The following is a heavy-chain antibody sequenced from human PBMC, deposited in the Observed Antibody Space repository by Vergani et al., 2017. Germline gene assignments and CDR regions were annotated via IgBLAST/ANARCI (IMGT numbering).Heavy chain of an antibody. CDR3: ARGRQSXPYGATKKGAYYYYGMDV. CDR2: INHSGST. CDR1: GGSFSGYY. Sequence: QVQLQQWGAGLLKPSETLSLTCAVYGGSFSGYYWSWIRQPPGKGLEWIGEINHSGSTNYNPSLKSRVTISVDTSKNQFSLKLSSVTAADTAVYYCARGRQSXPYGATKKGAYYYYGMDVWGQGTTVTVSS. D-gene: IGHD4-17*01. V-gene: IGHV4-34*01. J-gene: IGHJ6*02.